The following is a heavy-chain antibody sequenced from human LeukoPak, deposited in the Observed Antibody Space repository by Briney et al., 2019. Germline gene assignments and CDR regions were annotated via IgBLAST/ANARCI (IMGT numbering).Heavy chain of an antibody. CDR1: GFTFSGYS. J-gene: IGHJ4*02. D-gene: IGHD1-26*01. V-gene: IGHV4-34*01. Sequence: PGGSLRLSCAASGFTFSGYSMNWVRQAPGKGLEWIGEINHSGSTNYNPSLKSRVTISVDTSKNQFSLKLSSVTAADTAVYYCARHAPASGSYYFDYWGQGTLVTVSS. CDR3: ARHAPASGSYYFDY. CDR2: INHSGST.